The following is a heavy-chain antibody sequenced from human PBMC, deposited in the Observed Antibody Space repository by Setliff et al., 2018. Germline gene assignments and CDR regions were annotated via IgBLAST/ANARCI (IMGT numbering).Heavy chain of an antibody. V-gene: IGHV1-18*01. CDR2: ISA. J-gene: IGHJ6*03. CDR1: GYTFTSYG. Sequence: GASVKVSCKASGYTFTSYGINWVRQAPGQGLEWMGWISAYAQKFQGRVTMTIDTLTSTAYMEMSSLRSEDTAVYYCARERGDIVSTTSYYYYMDVWGKGTTVTVSS. CDR3: ARERGDIVSTTSYYYYMDV. D-gene: IGHD5-12*01.